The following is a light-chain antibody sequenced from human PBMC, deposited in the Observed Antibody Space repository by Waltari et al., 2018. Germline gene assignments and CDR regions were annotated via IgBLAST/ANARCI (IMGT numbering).Light chain of an antibody. V-gene: IGKV3-15*01. Sequence: EMVMTQYPATLSLSPGERATLSCRASQSVSSNLAWYQHKPGQAPRLLIYGASTRATAIPARFSGSGSGTEFTLTISSLQSEDFAVYYCQQYNIWPRTFGQGTKVEI. CDR3: QQYNIWPRT. J-gene: IGKJ1*01. CDR2: GAS. CDR1: QSVSSN.